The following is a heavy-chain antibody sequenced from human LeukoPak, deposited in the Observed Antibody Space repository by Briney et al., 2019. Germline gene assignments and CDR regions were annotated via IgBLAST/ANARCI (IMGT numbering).Heavy chain of an antibody. J-gene: IGHJ4*02. V-gene: IGHV5-51*01. D-gene: IGHD3-10*01. CDR3: ARAAYFHGSGTHFDY. CDR1: GYSFTSYW. CDR2: IYPGDSAT. Sequence: GEPLKISCKGSGYSFTSYWIGWVRQMPGKGLEWMGIIYPGDSATRYSPSFQGHVTISADKSISTAYLQWSSLKASDTAMYYCARAAYFHGSGTHFDYWGQGTLVTASS.